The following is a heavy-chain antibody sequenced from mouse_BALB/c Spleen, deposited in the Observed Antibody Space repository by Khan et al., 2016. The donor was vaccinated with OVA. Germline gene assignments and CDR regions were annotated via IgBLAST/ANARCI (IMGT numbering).Heavy chain of an antibody. D-gene: IGHD2-14*01. CDR2: INTYTGEP. Sequence: QVQLQQSGPELKKPGETVQISCKASGFTFTNYGMNWVRQAPGKGLKWMGWINTYTGEPTFTDDFKGRFAFSLETSASTAYLQINSLKNEDTATYVCARVGYDRTMDFWGQGTSVTVSS. V-gene: IGHV9-3-1*01. J-gene: IGHJ4*01. CDR1: GFTFTNYG. CDR3: ARVGYDRTMDF.